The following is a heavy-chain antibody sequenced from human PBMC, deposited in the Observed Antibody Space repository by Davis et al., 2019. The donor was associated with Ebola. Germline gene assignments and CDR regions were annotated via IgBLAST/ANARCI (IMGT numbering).Heavy chain of an antibody. Sequence: AASVKVSCKASAYISTTYPIHWVRQAPGQRLEWMGWINVANGNTQYSEKFQGRVTISRDTSASTAYMGLSSLRSEDTAVYYCARDIVVVVAATSHYYYYYGMDVWGQGTTVTVSS. V-gene: IGHV1-3*01. D-gene: IGHD2-15*01. CDR1: AYISTTYP. CDR3: ARDIVVVVAATSHYYYYYGMDV. J-gene: IGHJ6*02. CDR2: INVANGNT.